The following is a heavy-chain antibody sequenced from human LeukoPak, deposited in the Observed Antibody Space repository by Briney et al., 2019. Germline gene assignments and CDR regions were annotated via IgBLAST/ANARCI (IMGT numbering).Heavy chain of an antibody. V-gene: IGHV3-11*05. J-gene: IGHJ4*02. Sequence: GGSLRLSCAASGFTFSDYYMSWIRQAPGKGLEWVSYISSSSSYTNYADSVKGRFTISRDNAKNSLYLQMNSLRAEDTAVYYCARVLKLYCGGDCNYFDYWGQGTLLTVSS. CDR2: ISSSSSYT. D-gene: IGHD2-21*02. CDR1: GFTFSDYY. CDR3: ARVLKLYCGGDCNYFDY.